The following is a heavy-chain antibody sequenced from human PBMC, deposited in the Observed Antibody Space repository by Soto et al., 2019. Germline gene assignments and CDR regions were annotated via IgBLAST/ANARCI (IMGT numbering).Heavy chain of an antibody. V-gene: IGHV3-23*01. CDR3: AKKCTGTVSWSMGCFDS. CDR2: LSGDTRDT. Sequence: EVQLLESGGGLVQPGGSLRLSCAASGFSFSNHAMSWVRQAPGKGLEWVSSLSGDTRDTYAADSVKGRFTISRDNYKNTVYLQMTSLRADDTAIYFCAKKCTGTVSWSMGCFDSWGQGTLVTVSS. CDR1: GFSFSNHA. J-gene: IGHJ4*02. D-gene: IGHD6-13*01.